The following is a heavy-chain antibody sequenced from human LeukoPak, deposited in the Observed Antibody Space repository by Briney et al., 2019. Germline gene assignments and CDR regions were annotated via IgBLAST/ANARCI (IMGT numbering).Heavy chain of an antibody. J-gene: IGHJ6*02. V-gene: IGHV4-39*07. CDR2: IFYSGST. CDR3: ARGPDYGDYARPDYYYGMDV. Sequence: NTSETLSLTCTVSGGSVSSSNYYWGWIRQPPGKGLEWIGSIFYSGSTYYNPSLKSRVTISVDTSKNQFSLKLSSVTAADTAVYYCARGPDYGDYARPDYYYGMDVWGQGTTVTVSS. D-gene: IGHD4-17*01. CDR1: GGSVSSSNYY.